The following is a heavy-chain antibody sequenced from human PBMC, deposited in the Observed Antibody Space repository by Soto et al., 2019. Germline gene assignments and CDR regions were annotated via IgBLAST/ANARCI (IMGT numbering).Heavy chain of an antibody. V-gene: IGHV2-5*01. D-gene: IGHD1-26*01. CDR2: IYWNDDK. CDR3: ARLLSAALFSYDL. J-gene: IGHJ5*02. CDR1: GFSHSTSGVA. Sequence: QITLKESGPTLVNPTQTLTLTCTLSGFSHSTSGVAVGWIRQPPGQALEWLGHIYWNDDKYYSTSLKSRLSLSKDTFKNQVVLTMTNVDPLDTGTYYCARLLSAALFSYDLWGQGTLVTVPS.